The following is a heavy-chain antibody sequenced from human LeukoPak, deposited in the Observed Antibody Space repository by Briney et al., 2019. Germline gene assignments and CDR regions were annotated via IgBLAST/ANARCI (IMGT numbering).Heavy chain of an antibody. CDR1: GGSFSNFY. CDR3: ARGGPHYLARLDPFDF. Sequence: PSETLSLTCAVFGGSFSNFYWTWIRQPPGKGLEWIGEITHSGSTNYNPSLKSRVTISVDTSKNQFSLKLSSVTAADTAVYYCARGGPHYLARLDPFDFWGQGTLVTVSS. D-gene: IGHD3-10*01. CDR2: ITHSGST. V-gene: IGHV4-34*01. J-gene: IGHJ4*02.